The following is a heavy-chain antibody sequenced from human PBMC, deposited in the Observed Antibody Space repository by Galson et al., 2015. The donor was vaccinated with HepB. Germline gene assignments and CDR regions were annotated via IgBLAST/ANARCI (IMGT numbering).Heavy chain of an antibody. V-gene: IGHV3-7*01. J-gene: IGHJ4*02. D-gene: IGHD6-13*01. Sequence: SLRLSCAASGFTFNSYWMSWVRQAPGKALEWVANIKAGGTEKYNVDSVKGRFTSSRDNAKNSVYLQMNSLRAEDTAVYYCARIAAGNFDYWGQGTRVTASS. CDR2: IKAGGTEK. CDR1: GFTFNSYW. CDR3: ARIAAGNFDY.